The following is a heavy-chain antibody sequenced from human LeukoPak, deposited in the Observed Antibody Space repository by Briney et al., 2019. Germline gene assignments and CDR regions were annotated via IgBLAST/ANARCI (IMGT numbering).Heavy chain of an antibody. CDR1: GGSISSYY. CDR3: AREVGATPSSWFDP. V-gene: IGHV4-59*01. Sequence: SETLSLTCTVSGGSISSYYWSWIRQPPGKGLEWIGYIYYSGSTNYNPSLKSRVTISVDTSKNQFSLKLSSVTAADTAVYYCAREVGATPSSWFDPWGQGTLVTVSS. CDR2: IYYSGST. D-gene: IGHD1-26*01. J-gene: IGHJ5*02.